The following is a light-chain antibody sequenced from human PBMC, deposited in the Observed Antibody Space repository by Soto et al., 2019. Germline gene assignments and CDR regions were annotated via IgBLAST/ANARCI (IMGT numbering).Light chain of an antibody. V-gene: IGLV1-40*01. CDR3: QSSDSSLSAVV. CDR2: GNS. CDR1: SSNIGAGYD. J-gene: IGLJ2*01. Sequence: QSVLTQPPSVSGAPGQRVTISCTGSSSNIGAGYDVHWYQQLPGTAHKLLIYGNSNRPSGVPDRFSGSKSGTSASLAITGIQAEDEADYYCQSSDSSLSAVVFGGGTKLTVL.